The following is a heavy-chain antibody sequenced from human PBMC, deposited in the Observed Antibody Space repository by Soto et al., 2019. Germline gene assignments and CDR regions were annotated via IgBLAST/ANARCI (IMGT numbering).Heavy chain of an antibody. CDR2: IHXSGRS. V-gene: IGHV4-39*01. CDR3: ARQRATGLTRAYFDQ. D-gene: IGHD5-12*01. CDR1: CGSITHSTYY. J-gene: IGHJ4*02. Sequence: SETVSFTCTVSCGSITHSTYYWGWIRQPPGKGLEWIGGIHXSGRSYYNPSLKSRVTMSVERSEKQLSLTLNSVTAPDVPVYHCARQRATGLTRAYFDQGGQGALVTVSS.